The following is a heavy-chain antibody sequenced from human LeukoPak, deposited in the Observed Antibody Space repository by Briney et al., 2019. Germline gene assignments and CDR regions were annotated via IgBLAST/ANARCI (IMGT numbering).Heavy chain of an antibody. J-gene: IGHJ4*02. Sequence: SETLSLTCAVSGGSISSANYYWGWIRQPPGKGLEWIGSIYYSGSTYYNSSLKSRVTISVDTSKNQFSLKLSSVTAADTAVYYCASLYYFDRSRGWNYWGQGTLVTVSS. V-gene: IGHV4-39*01. D-gene: IGHD3-22*01. CDR2: IYYSGST. CDR1: GGSISSANYY. CDR3: ASLYYFDRSRGWNY.